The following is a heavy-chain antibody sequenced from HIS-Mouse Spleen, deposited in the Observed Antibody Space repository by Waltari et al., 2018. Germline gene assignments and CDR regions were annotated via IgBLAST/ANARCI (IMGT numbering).Heavy chain of an antibody. V-gene: IGHV3-33*01. Sequence: QVQLVESGGGVVQPGRSLRLSCAASGFPFSSYGMHWVRQAPGKGLEWVAVIWYDGSNKYYAASVKGRFTISRDNSKNTLYLQMNSLRAEDTAVYYCARYSSSSGVDYWGQGTLVTVSS. CDR2: IWYDGSNK. J-gene: IGHJ4*02. CDR1: GFPFSSYG. D-gene: IGHD6-6*01. CDR3: ARYSSSSGVDY.